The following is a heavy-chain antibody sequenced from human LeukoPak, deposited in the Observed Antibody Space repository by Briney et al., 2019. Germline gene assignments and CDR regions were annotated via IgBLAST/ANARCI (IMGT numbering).Heavy chain of an antibody. D-gene: IGHD1-1*01. J-gene: IGHJ4*02. CDR2: MNPNSVNR. CDR3: ARADTGTTRYDY. CDR1: GYTYTSFD. Sequence: ASVKVSCKASGYTYTSFDINWVRQATGQGLEWMGWMNPNSVNRGYAQKFQGRVTMTRNTSISTAFMELSSLRSEDMAVYYCARADTGTTRYDYWGQGTLVTVSS. V-gene: IGHV1-8*01.